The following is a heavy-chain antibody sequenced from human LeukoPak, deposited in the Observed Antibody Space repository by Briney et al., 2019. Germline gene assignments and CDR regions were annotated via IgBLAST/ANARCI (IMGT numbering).Heavy chain of an antibody. V-gene: IGHV1-2*02. CDR2: INPNSGGT. Sequence: ASVKVSCKASGYTFTGYYMHWVRQAPGQGLEWMGWINPNSGGTNYAQKFQGRVTMTRDTSISTAYMELSRLRSDDTAVYYCAREEELLQITSHYFDYWGQGTLVTVSS. J-gene: IGHJ4*02. D-gene: IGHD3-10*01. CDR3: AREEELLQITSHYFDY. CDR1: GYTFTGYY.